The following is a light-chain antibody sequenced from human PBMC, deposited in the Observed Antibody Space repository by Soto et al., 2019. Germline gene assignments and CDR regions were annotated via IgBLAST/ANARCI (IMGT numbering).Light chain of an antibody. J-gene: IGKJ1*01. CDR1: QSVSNNY. CDR3: QQYNSYST. CDR2: GAS. V-gene: IGKV3-20*01. Sequence: EIVLTQSPGTLSLSPGERATLSCRASQSVSNNYLAWYQQKPGQAPRLLIYGASNRATGIPDRFSGSGSGTDFTLTISSLQPDDFATYYCQQYNSYSTFGQGTKVDI.